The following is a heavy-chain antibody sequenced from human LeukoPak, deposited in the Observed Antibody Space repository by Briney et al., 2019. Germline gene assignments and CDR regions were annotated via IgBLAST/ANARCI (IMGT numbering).Heavy chain of an antibody. J-gene: IGHJ4*02. CDR3: ARVREDYYDSSGYFHCHFDY. CDR2: IYYSGST. D-gene: IGHD3-22*01. Sequence: SETLSLTCTVSGASISSSSLYWGWIRQPPGKGLEWIGSIYYSGSTYYNPSLKSRVTISVHTSKNQFSLKLSSVTAADTAVYFCARVREDYYDSSGYFHCHFDYWGQGTLVTVSS. V-gene: IGHV4-39*07. CDR1: GASISSSSLY.